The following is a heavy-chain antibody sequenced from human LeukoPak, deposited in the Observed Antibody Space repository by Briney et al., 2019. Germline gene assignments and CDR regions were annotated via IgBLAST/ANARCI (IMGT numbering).Heavy chain of an antibody. V-gene: IGHV3-21*01. CDR1: GFTFSSYS. J-gene: IGHJ6*03. Sequence: GGSLRLSCAASGFTFSSYSMNWVRQAPGKGLEWVSSISSSSSYIYYADSVKGRFTISRGNAKNSLYLQMNSLRAEDTAVYYCARLIVGATPYMDVWGKGTTVTVSS. CDR2: ISSSSSYI. D-gene: IGHD1-26*01. CDR3: ARLIVGATPYMDV.